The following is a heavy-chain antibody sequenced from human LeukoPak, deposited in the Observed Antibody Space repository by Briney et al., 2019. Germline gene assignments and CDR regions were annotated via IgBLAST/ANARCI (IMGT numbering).Heavy chain of an antibody. J-gene: IGHJ4*02. CDR2: IIPIFGTA. Sequence: GASVKVSCKASGGTFSSYAISWVRQAPGQGLEWMGGIIPIFGTANYAQKFQGRVTITTDESTSTAYMELSSLRSEDTGVDYCARSLGGGGSRDGDPGGYWGQGTLVTVSS. V-gene: IGHV1-69*05. CDR3: ARSLGGGGSRDGDPGGY. D-gene: IGHD5-24*01. CDR1: GGTFSSYA.